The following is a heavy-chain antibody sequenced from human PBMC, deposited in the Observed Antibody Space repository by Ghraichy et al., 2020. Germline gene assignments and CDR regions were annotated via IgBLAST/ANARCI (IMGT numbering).Heavy chain of an antibody. CDR2: MNPNSGNT. CDR3: ARSSVLVRGAKGRYFHL. D-gene: IGHD3-10*01. CDR1: GYSFTSYD. J-gene: IGHJ2*01. Sequence: ASVKVSCRASGYSFTSYDINWVRQTTGQGLEWMAWMNPNSGNTGYAQKFQDRVTITRDTSIDTAYMELNSLRSEDTAVYYCARSSVLVRGAKGRYFHLWGRGTPV. V-gene: IGHV1-8*03.